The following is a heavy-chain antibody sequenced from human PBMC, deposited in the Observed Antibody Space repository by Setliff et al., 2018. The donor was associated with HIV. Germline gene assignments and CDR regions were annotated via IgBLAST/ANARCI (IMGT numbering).Heavy chain of an antibody. Sequence: SETLSLTCTVSGGSISSHYWSWIRQPPGKGLEWIGYIYYSGSTNYNPSLKSRVTISVDTSKNQFSLKLSSVTAADTAVYYCARHRIAAAGTDFDYWGQGTLVTVSS. D-gene: IGHD6-13*01. CDR1: GGSISSHY. CDR3: ARHRIAAAGTDFDY. V-gene: IGHV4-59*11. J-gene: IGHJ4*02. CDR2: IYYSGST.